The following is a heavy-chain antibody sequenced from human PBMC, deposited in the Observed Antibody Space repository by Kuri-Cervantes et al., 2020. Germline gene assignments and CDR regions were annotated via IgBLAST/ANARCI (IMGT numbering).Heavy chain of an antibody. CDR2: INPNSGGT. CDR3: ATAYGSGSYYNWRDSKYYYYYGMDV. Sequence: ASVKVSCRASGYSVSSYDINGVRQATGQGLEWMGWINPNSGGTNYAQKFQGWVTMTRDTSISTAYMELSRLRSDDTAVYYCATAYGSGSYYNWRDSKYYYYYGMDVWGQGTTVTVSS. J-gene: IGHJ6*02. CDR1: GYSVSSYD. D-gene: IGHD3-10*01. V-gene: IGHV1-2*04.